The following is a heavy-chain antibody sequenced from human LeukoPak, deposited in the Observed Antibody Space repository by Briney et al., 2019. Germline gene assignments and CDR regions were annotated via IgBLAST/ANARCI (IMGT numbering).Heavy chain of an antibody. V-gene: IGHV1-3*01. Sequence: ASVKVSCKASGYTFTSYAMHWVRQAPGQRLEWMGWINAGNGNTKYSQKFQGRVTITRDTSASTAYMELSSLRSEDTAVYYCARDRGYSGYEMGYWGQGTLVTVSS. CDR3: ARDRGYSGYEMGY. CDR1: GYTFTSYA. CDR2: INAGNGNT. D-gene: IGHD5-12*01. J-gene: IGHJ4*02.